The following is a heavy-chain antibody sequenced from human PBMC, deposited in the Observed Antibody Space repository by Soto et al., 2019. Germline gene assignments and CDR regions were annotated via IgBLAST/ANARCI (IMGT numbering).Heavy chain of an antibody. D-gene: IGHD3-3*01. CDR3: ARGVYDFWSGHPKRLDY. CDR2: IRSKSNSYAT. Sequence: HPGGSLRLSCAASGFIFSGSAMHWVRQASGKGLEWVGRIRSKSNSYATAYAVSVKGRVTISRDDSRNTAYLQMNSLKTEDTAVYYCARGVYDFWSGHPKRLDYWGQGTVVTVSS. CDR1: GFIFSGSA. V-gene: IGHV3-73*01. J-gene: IGHJ4*02.